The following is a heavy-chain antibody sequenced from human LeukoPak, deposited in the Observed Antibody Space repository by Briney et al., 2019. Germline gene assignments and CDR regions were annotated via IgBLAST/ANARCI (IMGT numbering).Heavy chain of an antibody. CDR2: ICYSGST. V-gene: IGHV4-61*01. Sequence: SETLSLTCTVSGGSVSSGSYYWRWIRQPPGKGLEWIGYICYSGSTNYNPSLKSRVTISVDTSKNQFSLKLSSVTAADTAVYYCARWAGATDNFDYWGQGTLVTVSS. J-gene: IGHJ4*02. CDR1: GGSVSSGSYY. D-gene: IGHD1-26*01. CDR3: ARWAGATDNFDY.